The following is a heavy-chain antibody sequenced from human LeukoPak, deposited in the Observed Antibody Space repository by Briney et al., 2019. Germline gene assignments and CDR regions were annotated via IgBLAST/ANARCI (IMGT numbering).Heavy chain of an antibody. J-gene: IGHJ4*02. CDR2: ISYDGSNK. CDR1: GFIFSSYA. CDR3: ARDFWETLDDISGYYYTPHY. D-gene: IGHD3-22*01. V-gene: IGHV3-30-3*01. Sequence: TGRSLRLSCAASGFIFSSYAMHWVRQAPGKGLEWVTFISYDGSNKYYADSVKGRFTISRDNSKNTLYLQMNSLRAEDTAVYYCARDFWETLDDISGYYYTPHYWGQGTLVTVSS.